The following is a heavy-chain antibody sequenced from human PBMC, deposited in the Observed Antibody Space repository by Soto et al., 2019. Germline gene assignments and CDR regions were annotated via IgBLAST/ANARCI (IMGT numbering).Heavy chain of an antibody. J-gene: IGHJ6*02. CDR3: ARDERHRRVRPYYYYGMDV. CDR2: IWYDGSNK. V-gene: IGHV3-33*01. CDR1: GFTFSSYG. D-gene: IGHD3-10*01. Sequence: GGSLRLSCAASGFTFSSYGMHWVRQAPGKGLEWVAVIWYDGSNKYYADSVKGRFTISRDNSKNTLYLQMNSLRAEDTAVYYCARDERHRRVRPYYYYGMDVWGQGTTVTVSS.